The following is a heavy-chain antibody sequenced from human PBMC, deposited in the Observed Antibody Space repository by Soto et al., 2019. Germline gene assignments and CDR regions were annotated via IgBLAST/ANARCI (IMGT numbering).Heavy chain of an antibody. J-gene: IGHJ4*02. CDR2: IYWNDDK. CDR1: GFSLSTSGVG. D-gene: IGHD2-15*01. CDR3: AHRREGYCSGGSCLPVDY. Sequence: QITLKESGPTLVKPTQTLTLTCTFSGFSLSTSGVGVGWIRQPPGKALEWLALIYWNDDKRYSPSLKSRLIITKDTSKNQVVLTMTNMDPVDTATYYCAHRREGYCSGGSCLPVDYWGQGTLVTVSS. V-gene: IGHV2-5*01.